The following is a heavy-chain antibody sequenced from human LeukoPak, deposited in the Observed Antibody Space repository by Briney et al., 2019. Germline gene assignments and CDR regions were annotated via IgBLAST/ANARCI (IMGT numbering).Heavy chain of an antibody. CDR1: GGSFSGYY. V-gene: IGHV4-34*01. Sequence: SETLSLTCAVYGGSFSGYYWSWIRQPPGKGLEWIGEINHSGSTNYNPSLKSRVTISVDTSKNQFSLKLSSVTAADTAVYYCASAPYYDFWSGTYYFDYWGQGTLVTVSS. CDR3: ASAPYYDFWSGTYYFDY. J-gene: IGHJ4*02. D-gene: IGHD3-3*01. CDR2: INHSGST.